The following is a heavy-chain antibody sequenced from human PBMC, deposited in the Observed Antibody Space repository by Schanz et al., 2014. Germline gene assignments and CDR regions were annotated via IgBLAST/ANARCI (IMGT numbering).Heavy chain of an antibody. Sequence: QVQLVQSGAEVKKPGASVKVSCKASGYTFSDYYIHWVRQAPGQGLEWMGWINPNTGGTNFAQKFQGWVTVTRDTSISTVYMELSSLRSEDTAVYYCARGYGDSSTDFWGQGTLVTVSS. CDR3: ARGYGDSSTDF. CDR2: INPNTGGT. D-gene: IGHD4-17*01. J-gene: IGHJ4*02. V-gene: IGHV1-2*04. CDR1: GYTFSDYY.